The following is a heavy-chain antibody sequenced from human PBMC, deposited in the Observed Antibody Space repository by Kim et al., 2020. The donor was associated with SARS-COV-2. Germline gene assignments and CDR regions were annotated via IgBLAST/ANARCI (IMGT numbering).Heavy chain of an antibody. CDR2: IYYSGST. J-gene: IGHJ4*02. CDR3: ARAENQGVIGY. CDR1: GGSISSYY. V-gene: IGHV4-59*13. D-gene: IGHD3-10*01. Sequence: SQTLSLTCTVSGGSISSYYWSWIRQPPGKGLEWIGYIYYSGSTNYNPSLKSRVTISVDASKNQFSLKLSSVTAADTAVYYCARAENQGVIGYWGQGTLVTVSS.